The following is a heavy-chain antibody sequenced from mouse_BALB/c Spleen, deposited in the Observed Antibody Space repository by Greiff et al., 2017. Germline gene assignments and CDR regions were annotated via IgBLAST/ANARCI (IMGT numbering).Heavy chain of an antibody. Sequence: VQRVESGPELVKPGASVRISCKASGYTFTSYYIHWVKQRPGQGLEWIGWIYPGNVNTKYNEKFKGKATLTADKSSSTAYMQLSSLTSEDSAVYFCARGSYYGSSHWYFDVWGAGTTVTVSS. CDR2: IYPGNVNT. CDR3: ARGSYYGSSHWYFDV. J-gene: IGHJ1*01. D-gene: IGHD1-1*01. V-gene: IGHV1S56*01. CDR1: GYTFTSYY.